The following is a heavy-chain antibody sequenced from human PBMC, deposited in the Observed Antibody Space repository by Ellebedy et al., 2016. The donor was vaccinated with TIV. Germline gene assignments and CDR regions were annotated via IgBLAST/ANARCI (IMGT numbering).Heavy chain of an antibody. Sequence: GESLKISCAASGFTFSSYDMHWVRQAPGKGLEWVAIIWYDGSNEYYADSVKGRFTISRDNSKNTLYLQMNSLRAEDSAVYYCARDDEYRFDYWGQGALVTVSS. V-gene: IGHV3-33*08. D-gene: IGHD2/OR15-2a*01. CDR1: GFTFSSYD. CDR3: ARDDEYRFDY. CDR2: IWYDGSNE. J-gene: IGHJ4*02.